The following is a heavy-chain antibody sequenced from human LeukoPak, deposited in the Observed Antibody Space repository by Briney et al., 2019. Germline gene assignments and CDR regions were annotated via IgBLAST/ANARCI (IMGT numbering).Heavy chain of an antibody. Sequence: SQTLSLTCAVSGGSISSGGYSWSWIRQPPGKGLEWIGYIYHSGSTYYNPSLKSRVTISVDRSKNQLSLKLSSVTAADTAVYYCAGYDILTGYYTDYWGQGTLVTVSS. V-gene: IGHV4-30-2*01. CDR2: IYHSGST. CDR1: GGSISSGGYS. D-gene: IGHD3-9*01. CDR3: AGYDILTGYYTDY. J-gene: IGHJ4*02.